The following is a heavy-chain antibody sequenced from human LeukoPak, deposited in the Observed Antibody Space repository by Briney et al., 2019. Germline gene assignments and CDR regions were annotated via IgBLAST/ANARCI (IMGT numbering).Heavy chain of an antibody. CDR3: ARGLEERWLFWDAFDI. V-gene: IGHV4-34*01. J-gene: IGHJ3*02. Sequence: SETLSLTCAVYGGSFSGYYWSWIRQPPGKGLEWIGEINHSGSTNYNPSLKSRVTISVDTSKNQFSLKLSSVTAADTAVYYCARGLEERWLFWDAFDIWGQGTMVTVSS. D-gene: IGHD6-19*01. CDR2: INHSGST. CDR1: GGSFSGYY.